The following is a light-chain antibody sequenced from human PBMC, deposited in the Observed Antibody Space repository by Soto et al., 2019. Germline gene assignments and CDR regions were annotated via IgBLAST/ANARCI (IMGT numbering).Light chain of an antibody. J-gene: IGLJ3*02. Sequence: QSALTQPASVSGSPGQSITNSCTGTSSDVGGYNYVSWYQQHPGKAPKLMIYEVNNRPSGVSNRFSGSKSGNTASLTISGLQAEDEADYYCSSYTSNSTLVFGGGTKLTVL. V-gene: IGLV2-14*01. CDR2: EVN. CDR1: SSDVGGYNY. CDR3: SSYTSNSTLV.